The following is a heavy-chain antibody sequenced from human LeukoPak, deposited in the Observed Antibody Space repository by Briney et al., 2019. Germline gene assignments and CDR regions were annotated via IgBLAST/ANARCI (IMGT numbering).Heavy chain of an antibody. J-gene: IGHJ6*02. CDR1: GASFSGYY. Sequence: SETLSLTCGVGGASFSGYYWTWIRQPPGKGLEWIGEISHAGTTYYNPSLKSRVTISLDTSENQFSLKLSSVTAADTAVYYCARGRPSYYYYGMDVWGQGTRVTVSS. V-gene: IGHV4-34*01. CDR2: ISHAGTT. CDR3: ARGRPSYYYYGMDV.